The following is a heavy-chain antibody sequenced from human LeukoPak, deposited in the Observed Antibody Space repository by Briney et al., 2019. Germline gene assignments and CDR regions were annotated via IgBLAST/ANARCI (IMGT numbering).Heavy chain of an antibody. CDR2: INPNSGGT. D-gene: IGHD3-10*01. CDR1: GYTFTGYY. J-gene: IGHJ6*02. Sequence: ASVKVSCKASGYTFTGYYMHWVRQAPGQGLEWMGWINPNSGGTNYAQKFQGRVTMTRDTSISTAYMELSRLGSDDTAVFYCARDLIWFGESSGGMDVWGQGTTVTVSS. CDR3: ARDLIWFGESSGGMDV. V-gene: IGHV1-2*02.